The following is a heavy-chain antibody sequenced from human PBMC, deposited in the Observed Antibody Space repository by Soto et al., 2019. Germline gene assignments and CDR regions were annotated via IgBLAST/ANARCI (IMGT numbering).Heavy chain of an antibody. D-gene: IGHD2-8*01. CDR2: IYYSGST. J-gene: IGHJ6*02. CDR1: GGSISSGGYY. CDR3: AASCVGCRVFNYSGMDV. Sequence: QVQLQESGPGLVKPSQTLSLTCTVSGGSISSGGYYWSWIRQHPGKGLEWIGYIYYSGSTYYNPSLKSRVTISVDTSKNQFSLKLSSVTAADTAVYYCAASCVGCRVFNYSGMDVWGQGTTVTVSS. V-gene: IGHV4-31*03.